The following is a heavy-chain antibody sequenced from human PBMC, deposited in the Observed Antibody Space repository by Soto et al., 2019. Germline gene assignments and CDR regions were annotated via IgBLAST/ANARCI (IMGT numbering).Heavy chain of an antibody. CDR3: ARGREEYLWGSYRHTRTIYFDY. Sequence: PSETLSVTCAFYVGSFSVYYWSWIRQPPGKGLDLIGEINHSGSTNYNPSLKSRVTISVDTSKNQFSLKLSSVTAADTAVYYCARGREEYLWGSYRHTRTIYFDYWGQGTMVTVSS. D-gene: IGHD3-16*02. CDR2: INHSGST. J-gene: IGHJ4*02. CDR1: VGSFSVYY. V-gene: IGHV4-34*01.